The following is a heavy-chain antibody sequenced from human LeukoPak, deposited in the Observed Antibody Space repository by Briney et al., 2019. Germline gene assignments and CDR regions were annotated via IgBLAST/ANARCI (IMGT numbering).Heavy chain of an antibody. V-gene: IGHV1-46*01. D-gene: IGHD3-10*01. CDR2: SNLSGGST. Sequence: SSVKVSCKASGYTFTSYYMYWLRQAPAQGLEGMGISNLSGGSTSYAQKFEGRVSMTRDMSTSTVYMELSSLRSEDTAVCYCARADTMVRGVTDSWGQGTLVTASS. CDR1: GYTFTSYY. CDR3: ARADTMVRGVTDS. J-gene: IGHJ5*01.